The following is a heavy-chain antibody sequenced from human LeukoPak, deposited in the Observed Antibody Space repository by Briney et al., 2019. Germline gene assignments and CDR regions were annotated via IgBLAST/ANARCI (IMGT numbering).Heavy chain of an antibody. CDR1: GGSLTYYY. D-gene: IGHD3-10*01. J-gene: IGHJ4*02. Sequence: KPSETLSLTCALYGGSLTYYYWAWIRQPPGNGLEWIGEINHAGTADYNPSLKSRVTISVDTSKNQFSLKLNSMTPADTAVYYCARLNLEYLYSSGPNDYWGQGTLVTVSS. V-gene: IGHV4-34*01. CDR3: ARLNLEYLYSSGPNDY. CDR2: INHAGTA.